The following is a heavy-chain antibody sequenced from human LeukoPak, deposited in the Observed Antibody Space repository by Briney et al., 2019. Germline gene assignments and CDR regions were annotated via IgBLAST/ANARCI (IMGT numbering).Heavy chain of an antibody. CDR3: ARHHRIAAYGMDV. CDR1: GGSFSGYY. J-gene: IGHJ6*02. V-gene: IGHV4-59*08. Sequence: SETLSLTCAVYGGSFSGYYWSWIRQPPGKGLEWIGYIYYSGSTNYNPSLKSRVTISVDTSKNQFSLKLSSVTAADTAVYYCARHHRIAAYGMDVWGQGTTVTVSS. D-gene: IGHD6-6*01. CDR2: IYYSGST.